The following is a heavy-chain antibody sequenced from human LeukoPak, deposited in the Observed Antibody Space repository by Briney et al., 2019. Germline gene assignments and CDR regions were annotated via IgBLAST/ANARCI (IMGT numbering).Heavy chain of an antibody. D-gene: IGHD1-26*01. CDR3: ARDLGSYLGFGY. V-gene: IGHV4-59*12. Sequence: SETLSLTCTVSGGSISSYYWSWIRQPPGKGLEWIGYIYHSGSTYYNPSLKSRVTISVDRSKNQFSLKLSSVTAADTAVYYCARDLGSYLGFGYWSQGTLVTVSS. CDR1: GGSISSYY. CDR2: IYHSGST. J-gene: IGHJ4*02.